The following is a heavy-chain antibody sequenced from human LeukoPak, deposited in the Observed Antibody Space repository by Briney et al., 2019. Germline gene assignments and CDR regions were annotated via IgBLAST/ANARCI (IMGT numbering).Heavy chain of an antibody. V-gene: IGHV1-2*02. D-gene: IGHD3-22*01. J-gene: IGHJ4*02. CDR1: GYTFTDYY. CDR3: AREDYDSSGYREGDFDY. Sequence: GASVKVSCKASGYTFTDYYMHWVRQAPGQGLERMGWINPNSDGTNYAQKFQGRVTMTRDTSISTAYMEQSRLRSDDTAVYYCAREDYDSSGYREGDFDYWGQGTLVTVSS. CDR2: INPNSDGT.